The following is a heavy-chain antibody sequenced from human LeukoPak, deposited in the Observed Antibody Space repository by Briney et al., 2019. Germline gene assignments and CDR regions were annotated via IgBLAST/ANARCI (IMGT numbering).Heavy chain of an antibody. CDR2: IYYSGST. V-gene: IGHV4-39*01. D-gene: IGHD6-13*01. J-gene: IGHJ5*02. CDR3: ARVAWAAAGHNWFDP. Sequence: SETLSLTCTVSGGSISSSSYYWGWIRQPPGKGLEWIGSIYYSGSTYYNPSLKSRVTISVDTSKNQFSLKLSSVTAADTAVYYCARVAWAAAGHNWFDPWGQGTLVTVSS. CDR1: GGSISSSSYY.